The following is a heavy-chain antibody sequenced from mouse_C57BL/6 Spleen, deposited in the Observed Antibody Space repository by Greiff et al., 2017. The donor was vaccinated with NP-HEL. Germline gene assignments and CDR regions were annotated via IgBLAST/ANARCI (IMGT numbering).Heavy chain of an antibody. Sequence: QVQLQQPGAELVKPGASVKLSCKASGYTFTSYWMHWVKQRPGQGLEWIGMIHPNGGSTNYNEKFKSKATLTVDKSSSTAYMQLSSLTSEDSAVYYCARWGTTVSMDYWGQGTSVTVSS. V-gene: IGHV1-64*01. D-gene: IGHD1-1*01. CDR1: GYTFTSYW. J-gene: IGHJ4*01. CDR3: ARWGTTVSMDY. CDR2: IHPNGGST.